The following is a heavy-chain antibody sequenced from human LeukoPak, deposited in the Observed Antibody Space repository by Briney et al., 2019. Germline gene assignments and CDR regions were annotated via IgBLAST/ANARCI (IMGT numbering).Heavy chain of an antibody. V-gene: IGHV4-31*03. CDR3: ARDFHYGDVNWFDP. J-gene: IGHJ5*02. Sequence: PSETLSLTCTVSGGSISSGGYYWSWIRQHPGKGLEWIGNIYYSGSTYYNPSLKSRVTISVDTSKNQFSLKLSFVTAADTAVYHCARDFHYGDVNWFDPWGQGTLVTVPS. CDR1: GGSISSGGYY. D-gene: IGHD4-17*01. CDR2: IYYSGST.